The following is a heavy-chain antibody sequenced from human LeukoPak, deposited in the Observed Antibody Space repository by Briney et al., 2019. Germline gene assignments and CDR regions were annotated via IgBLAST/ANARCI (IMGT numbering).Heavy chain of an antibody. CDR1: GYTFTSYD. D-gene: IGHD3-22*01. CDR2: MNPNSGNT. CDR3: ARGQSSYYDSSGQGY. J-gene: IGHJ4*02. V-gene: IGHV1-8*01. Sequence: ASVKVSCKASGYTFTSYDINWVRQATGQGLEWMGWMNPNSGNTGYGQKFQGRVTMTRNTSISTAYMELSSLRSEDTAVYYCARGQSSYYDSSGQGYWGQGTLVTVSS.